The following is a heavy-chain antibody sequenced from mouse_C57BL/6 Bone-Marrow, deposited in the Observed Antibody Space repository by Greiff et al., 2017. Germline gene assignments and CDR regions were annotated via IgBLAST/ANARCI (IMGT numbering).Heavy chain of an antibody. J-gene: IGHJ3*01. D-gene: IGHD2-5*01. CDR2: INPNNGVS. CDR1: GYTFTDYN. Sequence: VQLQQSGPELVKPGASVKIPCKASGYTFTDYNMDWVKQSHGKSLEWIGDINPNNGVSSYNQKFKGKATLTVDKSSSTAYMELRSLTSEDSAVYYCAIRMNSNYLAYWGQGTLVTVSA. CDR3: AIRMNSNYLAY. V-gene: IGHV1-18*01.